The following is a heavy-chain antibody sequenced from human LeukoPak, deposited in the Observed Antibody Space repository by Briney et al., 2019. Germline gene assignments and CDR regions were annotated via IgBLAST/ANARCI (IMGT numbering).Heavy chain of an antibody. CDR1: GGSISPYY. V-gene: IGHV4-59*01. Sequence: SETLSLTCTVSGGSISPYYWSWIRQPPGKGLEWLGYIYYSGNTEYKPSLTSRVAMSVDTSKNQFSLRLSSVTAADTAVYYCARSTGSTMFIDYWGQGTLVTVSS. CDR2: IYYSGNT. CDR3: ARSTGSTMFIDY. D-gene: IGHD3-10*02. J-gene: IGHJ4*02.